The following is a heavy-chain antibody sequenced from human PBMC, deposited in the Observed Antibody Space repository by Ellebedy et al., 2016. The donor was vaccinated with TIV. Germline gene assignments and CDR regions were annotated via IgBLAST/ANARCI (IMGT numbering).Heavy chain of an antibody. J-gene: IGHJ5*02. CDR2: IKQEGSEK. D-gene: IGHD3-10*01. V-gene: IGHV3-7*01. CDR3: AKAGITMFRGLFDP. CDR1: GFTFSSYW. Sequence: GGSLRLSCAASGFTFSSYWMSWVRQAPGKGLEWVANIKQEGSEKYYVDSVTGRFTISRDNAKNSLYLQMNSLRAEDTAVYYCAKAGITMFRGLFDPWGQGTLVTVSS.